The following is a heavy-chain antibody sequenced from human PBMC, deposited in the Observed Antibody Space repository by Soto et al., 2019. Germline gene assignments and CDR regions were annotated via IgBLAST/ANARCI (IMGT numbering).Heavy chain of an antibody. CDR2: ISGTGAST. CDR1: EFTFSSYA. V-gene: IGHV3-23*01. J-gene: IGHJ6*03. D-gene: IGHD6-13*01. CDR3: AKSSGNRIAAVNYYYYMDV. Sequence: GGSLRLSCAASEFTFSSYAMTWVRQAPGKGLEWVSGISGTGASTYYADSVKGRFTISRDNSENTLSLQMNSLRAEDTAVYYCAKSSGNRIAAVNYYYYMDVWGKGTTVTVSS.